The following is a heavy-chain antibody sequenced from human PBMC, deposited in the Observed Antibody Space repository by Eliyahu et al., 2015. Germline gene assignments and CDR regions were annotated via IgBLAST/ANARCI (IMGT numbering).Heavy chain of an antibody. CDR1: GRTFSSXA. CDR2: IIPXLGIA. V-gene: IGHV1-69*04. J-gene: IGHJ4*02. Sequence: SSVKVSCKSSGRTFSSXAISWVRQXPGQGLEWMGRIIPXLGIANYXQKXQGRVTITAXKSTSTAYMELSSLRSEDTAVYYCAIPAGLDSHYFDYWGQGTLVTVSS. CDR3: AIPAGLDSHYFDY. D-gene: IGHD3/OR15-3a*01.